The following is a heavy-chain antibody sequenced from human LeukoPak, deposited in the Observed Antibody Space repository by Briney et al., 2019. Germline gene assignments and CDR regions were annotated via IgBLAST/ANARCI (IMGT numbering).Heavy chain of an antibody. CDR2: ISGSGGST. CDR3: AKDQASSGSYYFDY. D-gene: IGHD6-19*01. V-gene: IGHV3-23*01. CDR1: GFTFSSYA. Sequence: GGSLRLSCAASGFTFSSYAMSWVRQAPGKGLEWVSAISGSGGSTYYADSVKGRFTISRDNSKNTLYLQMNSLRADDTAVYYCAKDQASSGSYYFDYWGQGTLVTVSS. J-gene: IGHJ4*02.